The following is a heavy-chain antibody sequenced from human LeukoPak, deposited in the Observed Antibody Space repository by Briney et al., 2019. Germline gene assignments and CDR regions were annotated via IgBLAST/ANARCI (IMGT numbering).Heavy chain of an antibody. CDR1: GFTFSSYS. CDR2: ISSSSSYI. Sequence: GGSLRLSCAASGFTFSSYSMNWVRQAPGKGLEWVSSISSSSSYIYYADSVKGRFTISRDNAKNSLYLQMNSLRAEGTAVYYCARGKYSSSSGYYYYGMDVWGQGTTVTVSS. D-gene: IGHD6-13*01. J-gene: IGHJ6*02. CDR3: ARGKYSSSSGYYYYGMDV. V-gene: IGHV3-21*01.